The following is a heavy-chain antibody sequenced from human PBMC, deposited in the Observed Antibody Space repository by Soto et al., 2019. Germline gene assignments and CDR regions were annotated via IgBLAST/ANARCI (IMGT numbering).Heavy chain of an antibody. CDR2: IWYDGSNK. J-gene: IGHJ4*02. Sequence: PGGSLRLSCAASGFTFSSYGMHWVRQAPGKGLEWVAVIWYDGSNKYYADSVKGRFTISRDNSKNTLYLQMNSLRAEDTAVYYCAREPPYPSFCSSTRRYRDYFDYWGQGTLVSVSS. D-gene: IGHD2-2*01. V-gene: IGHV3-33*08. CDR3: AREPPYPSFCSSTRRYRDYFDY. CDR1: GFTFSSYG.